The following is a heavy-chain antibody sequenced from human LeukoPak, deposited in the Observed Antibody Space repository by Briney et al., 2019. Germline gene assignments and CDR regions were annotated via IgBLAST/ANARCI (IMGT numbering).Heavy chain of an antibody. CDR3: VRGHGGY. CDR1: AVSVCSSIYH. Sequence: PSETLSLTCTVSAVSVCSSIYHWFWIRQPPGRGLEWIGFTYNGGSTYYNPSLKSRVTISVDMAKNQFSLKVMSVTAADTAVYYCVRGHGGYWGQGTLVTVSS. J-gene: IGHJ4*02. CDR2: TYNGGST. V-gene: IGHV4-61*01.